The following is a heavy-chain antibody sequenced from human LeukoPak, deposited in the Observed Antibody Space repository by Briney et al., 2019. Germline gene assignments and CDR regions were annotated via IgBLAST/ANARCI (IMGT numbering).Heavy chain of an antibody. J-gene: IGHJ5*02. CDR3: AKSSGWSITRLDP. CDR1: GGYISTYY. CDR2: VYNSGST. Sequence: SETLSLTCTVSGGYISTYYWSWIRQSPGKGLEWIGCVYNSGSTSYNPSLKSRVTISVDTSKNQFSLKLSSVTAADTAVYYCAKSSGWSITRLDPWGQGTLVIVSS. D-gene: IGHD6-19*01. V-gene: IGHV4-59*03.